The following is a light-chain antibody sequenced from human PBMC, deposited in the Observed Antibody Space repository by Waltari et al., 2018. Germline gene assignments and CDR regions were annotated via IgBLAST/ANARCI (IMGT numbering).Light chain of an antibody. CDR1: SSDVGAYNY. V-gene: IGLV2-14*03. CDR3: SSYISSSTLEL. CDR2: DFS. J-gene: IGLJ2*01. Sequence: QSALTQPASVSGSPGQSITISCTGTSSDVGAYNYVSWYQQHPGKDPKLMIFDFSRRPSGVSNSLSGSKSGNTASLTICGLQAEDEADYYCSSYISSSTLELFGGGTSLTVL.